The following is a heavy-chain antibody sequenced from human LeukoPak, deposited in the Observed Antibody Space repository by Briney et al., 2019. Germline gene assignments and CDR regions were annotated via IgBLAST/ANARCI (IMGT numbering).Heavy chain of an antibody. CDR2: FYHSGTT. CDR1: GYSFSSIYY. D-gene: IGHD5-12*01. CDR3: ASRRIVATNYYDS. Sequence: PSETLSLTCTVSGYSFSSIYYWGWIRQPPGKGLEWIGSFYHSGTTFYNPSLQSRVTISVDTSKNHFSLKLSSVTAADTAVYYCASRRIVATNYYDSWGQGTLVTVSS. J-gene: IGHJ4*02. V-gene: IGHV4-38-2*02.